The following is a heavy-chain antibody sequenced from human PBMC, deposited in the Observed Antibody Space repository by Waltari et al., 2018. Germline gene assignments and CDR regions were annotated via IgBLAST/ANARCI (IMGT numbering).Heavy chain of an antibody. V-gene: IGHV4-61*02. D-gene: IGHD3-22*01. Sequence: QVQLQESGPGLVKPSQTLSLTCTVSGGSISSGSYYWSWIRPPAGKGLEWIGRIYTSGSTNYNPSLKSRVTISVDTSKNQFSLKLSSVTAADTAVYYCARDLEYYDSSGYYSYFDYWGQGTLVTVSS. J-gene: IGHJ4*02. CDR2: IYTSGST. CDR3: ARDLEYYDSSGYYSYFDY. CDR1: GGSISSGSYY.